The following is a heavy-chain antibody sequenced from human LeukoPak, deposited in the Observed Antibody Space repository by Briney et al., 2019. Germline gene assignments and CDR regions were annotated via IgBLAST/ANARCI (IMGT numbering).Heavy chain of an antibody. J-gene: IGHJ1*01. D-gene: IGHD3-22*01. CDR3: ARAPSEIRGHYPEYFRH. Sequence: PGGSLRLSCAASGFTFSSYWMHWVRQAPGKGLVWVSRIKSDGSTRYADSVKGRFTISRDNAKNTVPLQIKRLRADDTRGYQCARAPSEIRGHYPEYFRHWGQGPLVTVSP. CDR2: IKSDGST. V-gene: IGHV3-74*01. CDR1: GFTFSSYW.